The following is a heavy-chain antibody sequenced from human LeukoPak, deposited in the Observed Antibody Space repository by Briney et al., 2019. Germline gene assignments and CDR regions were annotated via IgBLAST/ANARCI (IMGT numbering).Heavy chain of an antibody. CDR3: ARAESDYDILTGYYLDY. V-gene: IGHV3-74*01. CDR1: GFTFSSYW. J-gene: IGHJ4*02. Sequence: GGSLRLSCAASGFTFSSYWMHWVRQAPGKGLVWVSRINSDGSSTSYADSVKGRFTISRDNAKNTLYLQMNSLRAEDTAVYYCARAESDYDILTGYYLDYWGQGTLVTVSS. D-gene: IGHD3-9*01. CDR2: INSDGSST.